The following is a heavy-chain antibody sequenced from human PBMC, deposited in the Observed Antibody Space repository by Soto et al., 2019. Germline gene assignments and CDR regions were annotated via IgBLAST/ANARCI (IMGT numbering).Heavy chain of an antibody. CDR1: GDTFTSYY. CDR2: INPHGGST. V-gene: IGHV1-46*01. CDR3: ARSSGGNFGIIIEGSNWFDP. J-gene: IGHJ5*02. Sequence: SVKVSCKAPGDTFTSYYLNWVRQAPGQGLEWMGVINPHGGSTKYAQKFQGRITMTRDTSRSTVYMELGSLRSDDKAIYYCARSSGGNFGIIIEGSNWFDPWGQGTLVTVSS. D-gene: IGHD3-3*01.